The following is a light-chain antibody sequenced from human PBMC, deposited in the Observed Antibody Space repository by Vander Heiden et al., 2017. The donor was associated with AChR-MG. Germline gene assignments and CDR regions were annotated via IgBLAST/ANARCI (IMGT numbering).Light chain of an antibody. CDR1: SSNIGSNY. V-gene: IGLV1-47*01. CDR2: RKN. Sequence: QSVLTQPPSASGTPGQRVTISCSGSSSNIGSNYVYWYQQLPGTAPKLLIYRKNQRPSGVPDRFSGSKSGTSASLAISGLRSEDEADYYCAAWDDSLSGRYVVFGGGTKLTVL. CDR3: AAWDDSLSGRYVV. J-gene: IGLJ2*01.